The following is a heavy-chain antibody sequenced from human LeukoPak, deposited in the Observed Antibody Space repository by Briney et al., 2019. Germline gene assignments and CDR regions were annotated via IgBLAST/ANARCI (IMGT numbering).Heavy chain of an antibody. V-gene: IGHV3-7*05. CDR2: IKEDGSEK. J-gene: IGHJ4*02. Sequence: PGGSLRLSCAASGFTFSSNWMNWVLQAPGKGLEWVANIKEDGSEKYYVDSVKGRFTISRDNAKNSLCLQMNSLRAEDTAIYYCVRSEGYWGQGTLVTVSS. CDR3: VRSEGY. CDR1: GFTFSSNW.